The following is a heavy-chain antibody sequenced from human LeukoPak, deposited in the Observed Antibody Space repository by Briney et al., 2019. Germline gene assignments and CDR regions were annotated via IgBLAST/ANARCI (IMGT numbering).Heavy chain of an antibody. D-gene: IGHD3-22*01. CDR1: GGSISSGGYY. Sequence: SGTLSLTCTVSGGSISSGGYYWSWIRQPPGKGLEWIGYIYHSGSTYYNPSLKSRVTISVDTSKNQFSLKLSSVTAADTAVYYCARDLLSYDSSGYYYGIPLLWGQGTLVTVSS. CDR3: ARDLLSYDSSGYYYGIPLL. V-gene: IGHV4-30-2*01. J-gene: IGHJ4*02. CDR2: IYHSGST.